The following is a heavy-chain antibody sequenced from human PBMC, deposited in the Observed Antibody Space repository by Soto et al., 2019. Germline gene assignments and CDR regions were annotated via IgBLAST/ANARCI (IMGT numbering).Heavy chain of an antibody. CDR2: ISGSGGST. CDR1: GFTFSSYA. J-gene: IGHJ4*02. CDR3: AKDSVLRYFDWLLNLDH. D-gene: IGHD3-9*01. V-gene: IGHV3-23*01. Sequence: GGSLRLSCAASGFTFSSYAMSWVRQAPGKGLEWVSAISGSGGSTYYADSVKGRFTISRDNSKNTLYQQMNSLKDEDTAVYYCAKDSVLRYFDWLLNLDHWGQGTRVTVSS.